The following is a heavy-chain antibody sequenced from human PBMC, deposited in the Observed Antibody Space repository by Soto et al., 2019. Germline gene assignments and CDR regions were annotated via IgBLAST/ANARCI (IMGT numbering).Heavy chain of an antibody. V-gene: IGHV4-59*01. CDR3: ARGYYKFYYYYYGMDV. CDR1: GGSISSYY. CDR2: IYYSGST. Sequence: SETLSLTCTVPGGSISSYYWSWIRQPPGKGLEWIGYIYYSGSTNYNPSLKSRVTISVDTSKNQFSLKLSSVTAADTAVYYCARGYYKFYYYYYGMDVWGQGTTVTVSS. J-gene: IGHJ6*02. D-gene: IGHD1-26*01.